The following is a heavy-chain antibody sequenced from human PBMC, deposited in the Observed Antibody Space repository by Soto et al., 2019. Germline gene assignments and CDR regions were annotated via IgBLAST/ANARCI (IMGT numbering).Heavy chain of an antibody. J-gene: IGHJ6*02. CDR1: GYTFTGYY. CDR3: ARDEVITMMIMENYGMDV. D-gene: IGHD3-22*01. CDR2: INPNSGGT. Sequence: QVQLVQSGAEVKKPGASVKVSCKASGYTFTGYYMHWVRQGPGQGLEWMGWINPNSGGTNYAQKFQGRVTMTRDTSSSTAYMELSRLRSDDTAVYYCARDEVITMMIMENYGMDVWGQGTTVTVSS. V-gene: IGHV1-2*02.